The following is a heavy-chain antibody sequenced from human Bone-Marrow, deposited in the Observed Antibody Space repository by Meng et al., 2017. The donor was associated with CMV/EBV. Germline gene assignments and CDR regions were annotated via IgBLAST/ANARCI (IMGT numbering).Heavy chain of an antibody. V-gene: IGHV1-18*01. CDR2: ISAYNGNT. D-gene: IGHD3-9*01. Sequence: ASVKVSCKASGYTFTSYGISWVRQAPGQGLEWMGWISAYNGNTNYAQKLQGRVTMTTDTSTSTAYMELRSLRSDDTAVYYFARDQCTVFCNYYYGMDVWGQGTTVTVSS. CDR3: ARDQCTVFCNYYYGMDV. CDR1: GYTFTSYG. J-gene: IGHJ6*02.